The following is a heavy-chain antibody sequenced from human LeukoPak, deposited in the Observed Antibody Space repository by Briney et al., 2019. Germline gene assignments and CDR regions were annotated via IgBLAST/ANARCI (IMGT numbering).Heavy chain of an antibody. CDR3: VKDVGYYGFWSGLDY. CDR2: IRFDGSDK. D-gene: IGHD3-3*01. Sequence: GGSLRLSCATSGFTFSSFGIHWVRQAPGKGLEWVSFIRFDGSDKYYADSVKGRSTISRDDSKKTLYLQMNSLRTEDTAVYYCVKDVGYYGFWSGLDYWGQGTLVTVSS. J-gene: IGHJ4*02. V-gene: IGHV3-30*02. CDR1: GFTFSSFG.